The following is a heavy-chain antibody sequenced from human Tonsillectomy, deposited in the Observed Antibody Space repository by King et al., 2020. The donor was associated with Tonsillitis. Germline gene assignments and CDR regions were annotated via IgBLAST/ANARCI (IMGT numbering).Heavy chain of an antibody. J-gene: IGHJ5*02. CDR3: ARAMVRGVIAWFDP. V-gene: IGHV4-30-4*01. CDR1: GGSISSGDYY. CDR2: IYYSGST. D-gene: IGHD3-10*01. Sequence: VQLQESGPGLVKPSQTPSLTCTVSGGSISSGDYYWSWIRQPPGKGLEWIGYIYYSGSTYYNPSLKSRVSVDTSKNQFSLKLSSVTAADTAVYYCARAMVRGVIAWFDPWGQGTLVTVSS.